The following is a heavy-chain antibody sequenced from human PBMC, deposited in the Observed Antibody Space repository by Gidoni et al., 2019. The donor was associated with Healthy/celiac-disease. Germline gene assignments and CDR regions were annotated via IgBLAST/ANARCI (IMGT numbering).Heavy chain of an antibody. V-gene: IGHV1-3*01. Sequence: QVQLVQSGAAVKTPGASVQVSCKASGYTFTSYAMHWVRQAPGQRLEWMGWINAGNGNTKYSQKFQGRVTMTRDTSASTAYMELSSLRSEDTAVYYCARDSGIAVAGMKHWGQGTLVTVSS. CDR1: GYTFTSYA. J-gene: IGHJ1*01. CDR2: INAGNGNT. CDR3: ARDSGIAVAGMKH. D-gene: IGHD6-19*01.